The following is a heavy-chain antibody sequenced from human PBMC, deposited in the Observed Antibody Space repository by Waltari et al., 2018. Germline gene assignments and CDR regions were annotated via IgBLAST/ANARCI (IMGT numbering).Heavy chain of an antibody. CDR2: IEYDGYNK. CDR3: AKGPDSSHYFSNWLDP. CDR1: GFNVNNHG. Sequence: QAQLVECGGGVVQPGGSLRFSCAASGFNVNNHGMHWVRQAPGKVPEWVAFIEYDGYNKHYADSVKGRFTISRDNSKNTLYLQLSGLSREDTAVYSCAKGPDSSHYFSNWLDPWGQGTLVTVSS. V-gene: IGHV3-30*02. J-gene: IGHJ5*02. D-gene: IGHD3-22*01.